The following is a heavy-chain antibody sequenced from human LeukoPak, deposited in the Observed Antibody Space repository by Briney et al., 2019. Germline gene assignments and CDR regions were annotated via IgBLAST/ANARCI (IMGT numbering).Heavy chain of an antibody. CDR1: GFTFSSYA. CDR3: AEEFTKKLGIAAAGTTAPLITPQYYYYYYMDV. D-gene: IGHD6-13*01. CDR2: ISYDGSNK. Sequence: GGSLRLSCAASGFTFSSYAMHWVRQAPGKGLEWVAVISYDGSNKYYADSVKGRFTISRDNSKNTLYLQMNSLRAEDTAVYYCAEEFTKKLGIAAAGTTAPLITPQYYYYYYMDVWGKGTTVTISS. V-gene: IGHV3-30*04. J-gene: IGHJ6*03.